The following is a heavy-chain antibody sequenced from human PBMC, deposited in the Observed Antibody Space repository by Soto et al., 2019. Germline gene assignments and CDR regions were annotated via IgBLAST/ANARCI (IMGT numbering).Heavy chain of an antibody. Sequence: GGSLRLSCAASGFTFSSYAMSWVRQAPGKGLEWVSAISGSGGSTYYADSVKGRFTISRDNSKNTLYLQMNSLRAEDTAVYYCAKGADFWSGYHQHYYYYMDVWGKGTTVTVSS. CDR3: AKGADFWSGYHQHYYYYMDV. CDR2: ISGSGGST. CDR1: GFTFSSYA. J-gene: IGHJ6*03. D-gene: IGHD3-3*01. V-gene: IGHV3-23*01.